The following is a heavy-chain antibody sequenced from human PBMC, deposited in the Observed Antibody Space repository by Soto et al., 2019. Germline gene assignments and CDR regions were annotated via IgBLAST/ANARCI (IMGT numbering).Heavy chain of an antibody. CDR1: GFSLNSRGVG. CDR3: VHRGPVDETGMGFDF. CDR2: VYWDDDK. J-gene: IGHJ4*02. V-gene: IGHV2-5*02. D-gene: IGHD3-9*01. Sequence: GSGPTLVNPTQTLTLTCTFSGFSLNSRGVGVGWVRQPPGKALEWLAIVYWDDDKRYRPSLRSRLSIRKDTPKSQVVLTLTNTDPVDTATYYCVHRGPVDETGMGFDFWGQGSLVTVS.